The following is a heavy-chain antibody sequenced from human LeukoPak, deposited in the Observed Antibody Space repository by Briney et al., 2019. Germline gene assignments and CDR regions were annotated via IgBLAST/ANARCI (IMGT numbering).Heavy chain of an antibody. J-gene: IGHJ4*02. CDR2: IHYTGNT. CDR3: ARGYGSGSYNNFNK. D-gene: IGHD3-10*01. CDR1: GASVRGYY. Sequence: SETLSLTCTVSGASVRGYYWSWIRQPPGKGLEWIGYIHYTGNTGYNPSLTSRVTMSVDTSKNQFSLMLTSVTAADTAVYYCARGYGSGSYNNFNKWGQGLLVAVSS. V-gene: IGHV4-59*02.